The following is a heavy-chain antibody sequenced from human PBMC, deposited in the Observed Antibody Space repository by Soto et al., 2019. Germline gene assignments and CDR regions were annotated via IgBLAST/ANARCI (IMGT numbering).Heavy chain of an antibody. CDR3: ARDWGGLGY. CDR1: GFTFSNYW. V-gene: IGHV3-7*03. D-gene: IGHD3-10*01. Sequence: AGSLSLSCAASGFTFSNYWMTWVRQAPGKGLAWVANIIKDGSERNYADSVRGRFTISRDNAKNLVYLEMNSLRVEDTAIYYCARDWGGLGYWGQGILVTVSS. CDR2: IIKDGSER. J-gene: IGHJ4*02.